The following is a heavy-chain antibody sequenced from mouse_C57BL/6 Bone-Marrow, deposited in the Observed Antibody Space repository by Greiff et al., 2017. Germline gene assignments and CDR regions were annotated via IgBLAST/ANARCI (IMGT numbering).Heavy chain of an antibody. Sequence: QVQLQQSGAELVRPGTSVKVSCKASGYAFTNYLIEWVKQRPGQGLEWIGVINPGSGGTNYNEKFKGKATLTADKSSNTAYLQLSSLTSEDTAVYYCARGGYYGAYWGQGTLVTVSA. CDR2: INPGSGGT. CDR1: GYAFTNYL. V-gene: IGHV1-54*02. J-gene: IGHJ3*01. D-gene: IGHD2-3*01. CDR3: ARGGYYGAY.